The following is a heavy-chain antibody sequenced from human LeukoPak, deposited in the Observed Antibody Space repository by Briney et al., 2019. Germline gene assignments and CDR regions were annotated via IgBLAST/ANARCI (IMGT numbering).Heavy chain of an antibody. Sequence: GESLKISCKGSGYSFTSYWIGWVRQMPGKGLEWMGIIYPGDSDTRYSPSFQGQVTISADKSISTAYLQWSSLKASDTAMYYCARQLAYCGGDCYSSKDWFDPWGRGTLVTVSS. J-gene: IGHJ5*02. D-gene: IGHD2-21*02. CDR1: GYSFTSYW. CDR2: IYPGDSDT. CDR3: ARQLAYCGGDCYSSKDWFDP. V-gene: IGHV5-51*01.